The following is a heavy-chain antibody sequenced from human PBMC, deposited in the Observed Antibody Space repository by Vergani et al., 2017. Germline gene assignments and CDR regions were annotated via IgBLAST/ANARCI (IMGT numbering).Heavy chain of an antibody. CDR3: ARTMVRGVIHCN. Sequence: QVQLQESGPGLVKPSQTLSLTCTVSGGSISSGSYYWSWIRQPAGKGLEWIGRIYYSGSTYYNPSLKSRVTISVDTSKNQFSLKLSSVTAADTAVYYCARTMVRGVIHCNWGQGTLVTVSS. CDR2: IYYSGST. CDR1: GGSISSGSYY. V-gene: IGHV4-61*02. D-gene: IGHD3-10*01. J-gene: IGHJ4*02.